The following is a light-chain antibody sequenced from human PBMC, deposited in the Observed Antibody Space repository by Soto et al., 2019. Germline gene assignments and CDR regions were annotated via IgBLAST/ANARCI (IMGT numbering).Light chain of an antibody. V-gene: IGKV3-11*01. Sequence: EIVLTQSPATLSLSPGERATLSCRASQSVSTSLAWYQQKPGQAPRLLIYDASNRATGIPPRFIGSGSGTDFTLTISSLEPEDFSVYYCQQRYNWPRLTFGPGTKVDIK. CDR1: QSVSTS. CDR3: QQRYNWPRLT. CDR2: DAS. J-gene: IGKJ3*01.